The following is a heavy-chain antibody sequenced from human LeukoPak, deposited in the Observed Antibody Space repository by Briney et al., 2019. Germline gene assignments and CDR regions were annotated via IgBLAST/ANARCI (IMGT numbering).Heavy chain of an antibody. CDR1: GYTFTSNY. CDR2: INPSGGST. J-gene: IGHJ4*02. Sequence: ASVKVSCKASGYTFTSNYMHWVRQAPGQGLEWMGIINPSGGSTSYAQKFQGRVTITADKSTSTAYMELSSLRSEDTAVYYCARSSIIAAAGPYYFDYWGQGTLVTVSS. V-gene: IGHV1-46*01. CDR3: ARSSIIAAAGPYYFDY. D-gene: IGHD6-13*01.